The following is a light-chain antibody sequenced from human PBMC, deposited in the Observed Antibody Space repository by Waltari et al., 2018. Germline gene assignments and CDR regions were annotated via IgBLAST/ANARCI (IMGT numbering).Light chain of an antibody. V-gene: IGKV3-20*01. Sequence: EIVLTQSPGTLSLSPGERATLSCRASQSVSSSYLAWYKQKPGQAPRLLIYGASSRATGIPDRFSGSGSGTDFTLTISRLEPEDFAAYYCQQYGSSPRTFGQGTKVEIK. CDR1: QSVSSSY. CDR2: GAS. CDR3: QQYGSSPRT. J-gene: IGKJ1*01.